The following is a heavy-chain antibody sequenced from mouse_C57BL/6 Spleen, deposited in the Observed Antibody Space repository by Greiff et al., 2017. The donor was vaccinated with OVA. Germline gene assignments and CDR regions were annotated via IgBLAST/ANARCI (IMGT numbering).Heavy chain of an antibody. CDR1: GFTFSDYG. D-gene: IGHD2-3*01. V-gene: IGHV5-17*01. CDR3: ARPDGYAMDY. Sequence: EVLLVASGGGLVKPGGSLKLSCAASGFTFSDYGMHWVRQAPEKGLEWVAYISSGSSTIYYADTVKGRFTISRDNAKNTLFLQMTSLRSEDTAMYYCARPDGYAMDYWGQGTSVTVSS. J-gene: IGHJ4*01. CDR2: ISSGSSTI.